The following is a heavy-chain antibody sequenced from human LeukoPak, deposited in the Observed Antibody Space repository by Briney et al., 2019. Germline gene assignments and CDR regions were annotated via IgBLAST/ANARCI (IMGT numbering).Heavy chain of an antibody. CDR2: INSDGSST. CDR1: GFTFSSYW. V-gene: IGHV3-74*01. D-gene: IGHD3-9*01. Sequence: PGRSLRLSCAASGFTFSSYWMHWVRQAPGKGLVWVSRINSDGSSTSYADSVKGRFTISRDNAKNTLYLQMNSLRAEDTAVYYCARVGEEYYDILTGYQNWGQGTLVTVSS. J-gene: IGHJ4*02. CDR3: ARVGEEYYDILTGYQN.